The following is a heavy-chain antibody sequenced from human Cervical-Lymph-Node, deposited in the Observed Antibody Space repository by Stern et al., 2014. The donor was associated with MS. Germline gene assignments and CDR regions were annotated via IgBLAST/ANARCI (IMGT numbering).Heavy chain of an antibody. D-gene: IGHD3-3*01. CDR2: MNPHGCGR. J-gene: IGHJ5*02. Sequence: KLVQSGAEVRNPGASVKVSCKASQYTFTGYYVHWVRQVPGQGLEWMGWMNPHGCGRTYAQEFEGRVTMTWDTSINTGYMEITTLRSDDTAVYYCARGNYDFWSGGSDNYFDPWGQGTLVIVSS. CDR3: ARGNYDFWSGGSDNYFDP. CDR1: QYTFTGYY. V-gene: IGHV1-2*02.